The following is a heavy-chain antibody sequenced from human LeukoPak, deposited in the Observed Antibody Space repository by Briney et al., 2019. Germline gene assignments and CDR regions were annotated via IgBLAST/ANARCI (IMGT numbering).Heavy chain of an antibody. D-gene: IGHD3-9*01. Sequence: PGGSLRLSCAASGFTFSSYSMNWVRQAPGKGLEWVSSISSSSSYIYYADSVKGRFTISRDNAKNSLYLQMNSLRAEDTAVYYCARGVANYDILTGYIDYWGQGTLVTVSS. CDR1: GFTFSSYS. J-gene: IGHJ4*02. CDR2: ISSSSSYI. V-gene: IGHV3-21*01. CDR3: ARGVANYDILTGYIDY.